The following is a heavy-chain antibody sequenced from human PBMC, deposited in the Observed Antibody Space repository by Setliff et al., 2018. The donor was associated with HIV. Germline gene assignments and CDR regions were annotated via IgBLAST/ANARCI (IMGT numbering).Heavy chain of an antibody. CDR3: ARDPHLAVFDY. CDR1: GGSISHYY. J-gene: IGHJ4*02. V-gene: IGHV4-59*12. Sequence: SETLSLTCTVSGGSISHYYWNWIRQSPGKGLEWIGFISYSGTTNYNPSLESRVTISIDTSNNQFSLKVSSVTAADTAVYFCARDPHLAVFDYWGLGTLVTVSS. CDR2: ISYSGTT.